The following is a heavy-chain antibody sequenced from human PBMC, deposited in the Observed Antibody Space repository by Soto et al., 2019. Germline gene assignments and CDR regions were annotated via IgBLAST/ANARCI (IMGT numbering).Heavy chain of an antibody. CDR1: GGSFSGCY. CDR3: ARDYCSSTSCYYYYGMDV. CDR2: INHSGST. J-gene: IGHJ6*02. Sequence: ETLSLTCAVYGGSFSGCYWSWIRQPPGKGLEWIGEINHSGSTNYNPSLKSRVTISVDTSKNQFSLKLSSVTAADTAVYYCARDYCSSTSCYYYYGMDVSGQGTTVTVSS. D-gene: IGHD2-2*01. V-gene: IGHV4-34*01.